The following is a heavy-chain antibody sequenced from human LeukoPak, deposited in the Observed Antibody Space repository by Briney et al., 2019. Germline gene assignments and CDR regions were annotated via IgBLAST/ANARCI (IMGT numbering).Heavy chain of an antibody. D-gene: IGHD1-26*01. Sequence: TGGSLRLSCAASGLTFSSYGMHWVRQAPGKGLEWVAFIRYDGSNKYYADSVKGRFTISRDNSKNTLYLQMNSLRAEDTAVYYCAKDEGELLAYYYYMDVWGKGTTVTISS. CDR3: AKDEGELLAYYYYMDV. CDR1: GLTFSSYG. CDR2: IRYDGSNK. V-gene: IGHV3-30*02. J-gene: IGHJ6*03.